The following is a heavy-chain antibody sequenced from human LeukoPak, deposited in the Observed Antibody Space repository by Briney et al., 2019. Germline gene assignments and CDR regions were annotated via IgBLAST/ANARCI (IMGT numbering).Heavy chain of an antibody. CDR1: GGSISTYY. D-gene: IGHD6-19*01. CDR2: IYYSGST. CDR3: ARDQFPSGFDY. J-gene: IGHJ4*02. Sequence: PSETLSLTCTVSGGSISTYYWSWIRQPPGKGLEWIGYIYYSGSTIYNPSLKTRVTISVDTSKNQFSLKLSSVPAADMAVYYCARDQFPSGFDYWGQGTLVTVSS. V-gene: IGHV4-59*01.